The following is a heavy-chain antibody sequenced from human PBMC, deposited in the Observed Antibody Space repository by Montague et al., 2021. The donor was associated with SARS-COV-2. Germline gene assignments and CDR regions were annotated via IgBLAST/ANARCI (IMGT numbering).Heavy chain of an antibody. D-gene: IGHD3-10*01. V-gene: IGHV4-34*01. Sequence: SETLSLTCAVYGGSLSGYYWAWIRQTPAKGLEWIGEINHSGSTNYNPSLKSRVTMSVDTSKNQFSLKLSSVTAADTAVYYCARGAWQGYGFRLGSFDYWGQGTLVTVSS. CDR3: ARGAWQGYGFRLGSFDY. CDR1: GGSLSGYY. J-gene: IGHJ4*02. CDR2: INHSGST.